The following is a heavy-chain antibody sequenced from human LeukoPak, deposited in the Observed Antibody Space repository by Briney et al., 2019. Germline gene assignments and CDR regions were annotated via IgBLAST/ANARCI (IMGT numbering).Heavy chain of an antibody. Sequence: PSETLSLTCAVYGGSFSGYYWSWIRQPPGKWLEWIGEINHSGSTNYNPSLKSRVSISVDTSKHQFSLKLSSVTAADTAVYYCARGLVTHATAYDDYGDYDNYWGQGTLVTVSS. V-gene: IGHV4-34*01. CDR3: ARGLVTHATAYDDYGDYDNY. CDR2: INHSGST. CDR1: GGSFSGYY. J-gene: IGHJ4*02. D-gene: IGHD4-17*01.